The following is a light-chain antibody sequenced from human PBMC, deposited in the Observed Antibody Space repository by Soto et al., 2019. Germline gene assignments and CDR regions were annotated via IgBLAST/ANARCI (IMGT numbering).Light chain of an antibody. J-gene: IGKJ1*01. Sequence: EIVLKKSPGTLSLYKGERATLSCRTIQSVSSSYLAWYQQRPGQAPRLLIYGASSRATGIPDRFSGSGSGTDFTLTISSLQSEDFAVYYCQQYTNGPPWTFGQGGKVDIK. CDR1: QSVSSSY. CDR2: GAS. CDR3: QQYTNGPPWT. V-gene: IGKV3-20*01.